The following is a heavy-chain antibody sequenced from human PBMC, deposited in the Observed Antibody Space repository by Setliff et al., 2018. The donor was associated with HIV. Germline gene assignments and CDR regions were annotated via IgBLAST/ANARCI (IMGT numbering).Heavy chain of an antibody. CDR1: GGSIRSSSSY. CDR3: ARTRSGTYYGEMNWFDP. D-gene: IGHD3-10*01. CDR2: IYYSGNT. V-gene: IGHV4-39*01. J-gene: IGHJ5*02. Sequence: TSETLSLTCTVSGGSIRSSSSYWGWIRQPPGKGLEWIGIIYYSGNTFYNPSLESRVMISVDTSKNQFSLKLRSVTAADTAVYYCARTRSGTYYGEMNWFDPWGQGILVTVSS.